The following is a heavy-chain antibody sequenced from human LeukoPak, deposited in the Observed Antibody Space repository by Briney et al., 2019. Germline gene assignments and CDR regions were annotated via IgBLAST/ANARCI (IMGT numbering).Heavy chain of an antibody. V-gene: IGHV1-18*01. Sequence: ASVKVSCKASGYSFTHYAITWVRQAPGQGLEWMGWISAYNDNTNYAQKVQGRVTMTTDTSTSTAYMELSSLRAEDTALYYCAREQASVLLWFGESVGFDYWGQGTLVTVSS. J-gene: IGHJ4*02. CDR3: AREQASVLLWFGESVGFDY. CDR1: GYSFTHYA. CDR2: ISAYNDNT. D-gene: IGHD3-10*01.